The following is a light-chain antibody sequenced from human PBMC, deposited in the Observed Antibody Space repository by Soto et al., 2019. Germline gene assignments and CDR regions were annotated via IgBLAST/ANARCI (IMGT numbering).Light chain of an antibody. V-gene: IGKV1-13*02. Sequence: IQMTQSPSSLSASVGDKVTITCRASQGIRNALAWYQQKPGQAPRLVIFDASFRATGFPQRFSGSGSGTDFTLTITRLEPEDFAVYYCQQYDVLPITFGLGTRLEIK. CDR1: QGIRNA. CDR2: DAS. J-gene: IGKJ5*01. CDR3: QQYDVLPIT.